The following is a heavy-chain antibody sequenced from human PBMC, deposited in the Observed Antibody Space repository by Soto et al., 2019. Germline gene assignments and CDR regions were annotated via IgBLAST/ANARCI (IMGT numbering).Heavy chain of an antibody. D-gene: IGHD5-18*01. J-gene: IGHJ5*02. V-gene: IGHV3-30-3*01. CDR3: ARNHWGYSYGYLTWFDP. CDR1: GFTFSSYA. Sequence: QVRLVESGGGVVQPGRSLRLSCAASGFTFSSYAMHWVRQAPGKGLEWVAVISYDGSNKYYADSVKGRFTISRDNSKNTLYLQMNSLRAEDTAVYYCARNHWGYSYGYLTWFDPWGQGTLVTVSS. CDR2: ISYDGSNK.